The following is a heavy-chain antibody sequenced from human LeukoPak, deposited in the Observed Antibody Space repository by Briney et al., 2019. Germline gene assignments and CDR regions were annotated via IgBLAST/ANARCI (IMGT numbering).Heavy chain of an antibody. CDR1: GDSLSINIAV. CDR3: SRERAWGPTNF. J-gene: IGHJ4*02. D-gene: IGHD7-27*01. Sequence: SHPLSLTCSICGDSLSINIAVCGWIRRSPSRGLEWQRRTYYRSGWYNDYALSEESRITINPGTYKNQFSLQFTSVAPEAAAVYYCSRERAWGPTNFWGQGTLVTVSS. CDR2: TYYRSGWYN. V-gene: IGHV6-1*01.